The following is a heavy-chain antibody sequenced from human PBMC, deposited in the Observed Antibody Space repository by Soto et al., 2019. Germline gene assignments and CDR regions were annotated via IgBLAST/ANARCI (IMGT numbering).Heavy chain of an antibody. CDR3: ARPRFRGMDV. D-gene: IGHD3-10*01. CDR2: IKEDGSEK. Sequence: GGSLRLSCVVSGFRISNYFMSWVRQAPAKGLEWVANIKEDGSEKYYVESVKGRFTSSRDNAKNSLYLQVNSLRDEDTAVYYCARPRFRGMDVWGQGTTVTVSS. V-gene: IGHV3-7*01. J-gene: IGHJ6*02. CDR1: GFRISNYF.